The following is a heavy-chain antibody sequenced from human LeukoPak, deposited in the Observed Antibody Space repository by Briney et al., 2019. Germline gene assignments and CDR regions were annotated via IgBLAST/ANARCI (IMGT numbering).Heavy chain of an antibody. CDR2: IYPGDSDT. CDR1: GFGFNNYW. V-gene: IGHV5-51*01. Sequence: GESLKISCTDSGFGFNNYWVAWVRQMPGKGLECMGIIYPGDSDTRYSPSFQGQVTISADKSISTAYLHWGSLTASDTAMYYCARGRGHTNYVFDSWGQGTLVSVSS. CDR3: ARGRGHTNYVFDS. J-gene: IGHJ4*02. D-gene: IGHD4-11*01.